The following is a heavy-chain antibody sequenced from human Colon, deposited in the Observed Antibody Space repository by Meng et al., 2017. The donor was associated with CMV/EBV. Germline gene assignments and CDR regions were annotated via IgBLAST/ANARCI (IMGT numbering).Heavy chain of an antibody. CDR2: IRGQANRYAT. Sequence: GESLKISCAASGFSFSDSTIQWVRQASGKGQEWVGHIRGQANRYATTYAASMKGRFTISRDNSKNTLFLQMNSLRAEDTAVYYCAGETGLPNGMDVWGQGTTVTVSS. J-gene: IGHJ6*02. D-gene: IGHD4-11*01. CDR1: GFSFSDST. V-gene: IGHV3-73*01. CDR3: AGETGLPNGMDV.